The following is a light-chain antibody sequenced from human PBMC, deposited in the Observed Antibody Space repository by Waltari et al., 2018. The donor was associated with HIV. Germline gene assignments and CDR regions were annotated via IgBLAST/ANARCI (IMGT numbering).Light chain of an antibody. CDR3: QSYDSSLSGVV. CDR1: SSNIGAGYD. J-gene: IGLJ2*01. Sequence: QSVLTQPPSVSGAPGQRVTISCTGSSSNIGAGYDVHWYQQLPGTAPKLLIYGNSNRPSGAPDPVSGSKSGTSALLAITGLQAEDEADYYCQSYDSSLSGVVFGGGTKLTVL. V-gene: IGLV1-40*01. CDR2: GNS.